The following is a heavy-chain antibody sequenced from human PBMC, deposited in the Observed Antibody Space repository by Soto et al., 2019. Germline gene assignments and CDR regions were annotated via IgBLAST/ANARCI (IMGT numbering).Heavy chain of an antibody. J-gene: IGHJ5*02. CDR1: GFTFTKFG. D-gene: IGHD3-3*01. V-gene: IGHV1-18*01. Sequence: GASVKVSLKAFGFTFTKFGISWGGQAPGQRVEGMGWISAYNGNTNYAQKLQGRVTMTTDTSTSTAYMELRSLRSDDTAVYYCARDRRITIFGVVMIPQWFDPWGQGTLVTVSS. CDR3: ARDRRITIFGVVMIPQWFDP. CDR2: ISAYNGNT.